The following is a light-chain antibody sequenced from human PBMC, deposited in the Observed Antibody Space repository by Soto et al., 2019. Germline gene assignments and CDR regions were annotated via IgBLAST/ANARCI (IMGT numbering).Light chain of an antibody. CDR1: QSISSY. Sequence: DIQMTQSPSSLSASVGDRVTITCRASQSISSYLNWYQQKPGKAPKLLIYAASSLQSEVPSRFSGSGSGTDFTLTISSLPPEDFATYYCQQGYSTPFTFGPGTKVDI. V-gene: IGKV1-39*01. J-gene: IGKJ3*01. CDR2: AAS. CDR3: QQGYSTPFT.